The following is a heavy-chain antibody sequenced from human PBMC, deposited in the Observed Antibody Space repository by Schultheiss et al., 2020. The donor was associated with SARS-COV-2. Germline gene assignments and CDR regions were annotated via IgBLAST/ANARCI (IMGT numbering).Heavy chain of an antibody. J-gene: IGHJ6*02. CDR3: ATQIQLDLYYNYYGMDV. CDR1: GFTFRNYA. D-gene: IGHD1-1*01. CDR2: ISGTGGNT. Sequence: GESLKISCAASGFTFRNYAMNWVRQTPGKGLEWVSEISGTGGNTFYEDSVKGRFTISRDNSKNSLILQMNSLRAEDTAVYYCATQIQLDLYYNYYGMDVWGQGTTVTVSS. V-gene: IGHV3-23*01.